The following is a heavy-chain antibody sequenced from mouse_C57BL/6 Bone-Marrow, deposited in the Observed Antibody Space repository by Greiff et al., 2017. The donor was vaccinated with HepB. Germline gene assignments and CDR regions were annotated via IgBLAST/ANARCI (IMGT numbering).Heavy chain of an antibody. D-gene: IGHD2-4*01. CDR3: ASIFYDCESVPY. CDR2: ISYDGSN. CDR1: GYSITSGYY. Sequence: EVQLVESGPGLVKPSQSLSLTCSVTGYSITSGYYWNWIRQFPGNKLEWMGYISYDGSNNYNPSLKNRISISRDTYKNQFFLKLNSVTTEDTAIYYCASIFYDCESVPYGRQGTRVTVSA. J-gene: IGHJ3*01. V-gene: IGHV3-6*01.